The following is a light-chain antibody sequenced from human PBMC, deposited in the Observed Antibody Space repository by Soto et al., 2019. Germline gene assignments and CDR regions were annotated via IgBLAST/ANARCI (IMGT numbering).Light chain of an antibody. CDR2: KAS. Sequence: DIQMTQSPSTLSASVGDRGTITCRASQTFNGWLAWYQQKAGQAPHLLIYKASILGSGVPSRFSGIGHGTECTLTRSSVSAVDLDRYYGQRYTMQRWRFAKGTKVDIK. J-gene: IGKJ1*01. CDR1: QTFNGW. V-gene: IGKV1-5*03. CDR3: QRYTMQRWR.